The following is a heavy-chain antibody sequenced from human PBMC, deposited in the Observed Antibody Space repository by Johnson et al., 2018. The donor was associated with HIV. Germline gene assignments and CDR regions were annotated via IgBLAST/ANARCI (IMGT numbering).Heavy chain of an antibody. CDR1: HFTFGAYA. D-gene: IGHD5-18*01. V-gene: IGHV3-30*14. Sequence: QEQLVESGGGVVQPGKSLRLSCAASHFTFGAYAIHWVRLAPGKGLEWVAVAYYDGTNKYYADSVKGRFTISRDKSKNTLSLQMNSLRAEETAVYYCARRDAALVTAAFDIWGQGTMVTVSS. CDR3: ARRDAALVTAAFDI. J-gene: IGHJ3*02. CDR2: AYYDGTNK.